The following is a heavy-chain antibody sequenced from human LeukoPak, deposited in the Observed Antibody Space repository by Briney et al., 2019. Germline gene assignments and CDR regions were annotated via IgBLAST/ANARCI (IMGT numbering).Heavy chain of an antibody. J-gene: IGHJ5*02. CDR2: VDHTGST. V-gene: IGHV4-59*01. CDR3: TRDMGGGVVVAATSWFDP. Sequence: MASETLSLTCSVSDDSITMYYWTWIRQPPGKGLEWIGYVDHTGSTNFNPSLNGRVSIFRDTTKNLFSLRLRSVTAADTAVYYCTRDMGGGVVVAATSWFDPWGQGTLVTVSS. CDR1: DDSITMYY. D-gene: IGHD2-15*01.